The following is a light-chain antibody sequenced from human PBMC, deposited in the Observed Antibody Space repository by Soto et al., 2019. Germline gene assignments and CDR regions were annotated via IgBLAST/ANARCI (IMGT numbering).Light chain of an antibody. J-gene: IGKJ1*01. CDR1: QSVSSN. CDR2: GAS. V-gene: IGKV3-15*01. Sequence: EIVMTQSPATLSVSPGERATLSCRASQSVSSNLAWYQQKPGQAPRLLIYGASTRATGIPARFSGSGSGTECTLTISSLQSVDFAVYYCQQYNNWPWTFGQGTKVEIK. CDR3: QQYNNWPWT.